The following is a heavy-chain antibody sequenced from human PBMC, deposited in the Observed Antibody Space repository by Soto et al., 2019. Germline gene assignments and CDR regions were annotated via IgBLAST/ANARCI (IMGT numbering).Heavy chain of an antibody. D-gene: IGHD4-17*01. CDR2: IYTSGST. Sequence: QVQLQESGPGLVKPSETLSLTCTVSGGSISSYYWSWIRQPAGKGLEWIGRIYTSGSTNYNPSLKSRVTMSVDTSKNQFSLKLSSVTAADTAVYYCARGDWEHGDSNNSRVYFDYWGQGTLVTVSS. V-gene: IGHV4-4*07. CDR3: ARGDWEHGDSNNSRVYFDY. J-gene: IGHJ4*02. CDR1: GGSISSYY.